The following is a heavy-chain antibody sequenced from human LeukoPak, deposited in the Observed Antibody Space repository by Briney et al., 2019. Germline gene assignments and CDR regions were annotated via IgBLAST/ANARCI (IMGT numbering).Heavy chain of an antibody. CDR1: GGSISSYY. CDR2: IYTSGST. Sequence: SETLSLTCTVSGGSISSYYWSWIRQPAGKGLEWIGRIYTSGSTNYNPSLKSRVTMSVDTSKNQFSLKLSSVTAADTAVYYCARSILTDYYGSGSFDYWGQGTLVTVSS. J-gene: IGHJ4*02. CDR3: ARSILTDYYGSGSFDY. D-gene: IGHD3-10*01. V-gene: IGHV4-4*07.